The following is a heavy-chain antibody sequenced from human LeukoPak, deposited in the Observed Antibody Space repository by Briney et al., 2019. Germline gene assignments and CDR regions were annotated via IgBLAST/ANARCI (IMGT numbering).Heavy chain of an antibody. CDR3: VSGNDPDSTWENYRLDAFDI. J-gene: IGHJ3*02. D-gene: IGHD3-16*02. V-gene: IGHV3-21*01. Sequence: GGSLRLSCAASGYTFSHYSVNWVRQAPGKGLEWISSISRTSDYIYYADSMKGRITISRDNTKSSLYLQMNSLRAEDTAVYYCVSGNDPDSTWENYRLDAFDIWGQGTTVIVSS. CDR1: GYTFSHYS. CDR2: ISRTSDYI.